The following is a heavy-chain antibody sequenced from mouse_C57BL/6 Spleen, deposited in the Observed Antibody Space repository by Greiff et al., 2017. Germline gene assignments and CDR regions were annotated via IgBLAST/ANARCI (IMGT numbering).Heavy chain of an antibody. V-gene: IGHV1-18*01. D-gene: IGHD2-1*01. CDR1: GYTFTDYN. CDR2: INPNNGGT. Sequence: EVQLVESGPELVKPGASVKIPCKASGYTFTDYNMDWVKQSHGKSLEWIGDINPNNGGTIYNQKFKGKATLTVDKSSSTAYMELRSLTSEDTAVYYCARRDYGNFSMDYWGQGTSVTVSS. CDR3: ARRDYGNFSMDY. J-gene: IGHJ4*01.